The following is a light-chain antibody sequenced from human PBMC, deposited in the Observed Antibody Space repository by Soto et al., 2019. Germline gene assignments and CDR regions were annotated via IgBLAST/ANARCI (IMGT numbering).Light chain of an antibody. CDR3: QQYGHSPLT. CDR2: GAS. V-gene: IGKV3-20*01. CDR1: QSVRNNF. Sequence: EIVLTQSPGTLSLSPGERATLSCTASQSVRNNFLAWYRQRPGQAPRLLIYGASSRAAGTPDRFSGSGSGTDFTLTITRLEPEDFAVFYCQQYGHSPLTFGGGTRVEIK. J-gene: IGKJ4*01.